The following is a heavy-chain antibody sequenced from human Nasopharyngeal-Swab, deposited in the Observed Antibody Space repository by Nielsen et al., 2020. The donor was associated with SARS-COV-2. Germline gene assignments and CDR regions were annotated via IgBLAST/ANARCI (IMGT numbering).Heavy chain of an antibody. Sequence: GESLKISCAASGFTFSSYGMHWVRQAPGKGLEWVAVISYDGSNKYYADSVKGRFTISRDNSKNTLYLQMNSLRAEDTAVYYCAKSIVVVPAAIGAGVPDVWGKGITVTVSS. CDR2: ISYDGSNK. D-gene: IGHD2-2*01. CDR1: GFTFSSYG. CDR3: AKSIVVVPAAIGAGVPDV. J-gene: IGHJ6*04. V-gene: IGHV3-30*18.